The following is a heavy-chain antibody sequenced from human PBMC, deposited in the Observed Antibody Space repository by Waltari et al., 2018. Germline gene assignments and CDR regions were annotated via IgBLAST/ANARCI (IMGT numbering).Heavy chain of an antibody. CDR1: GFTFTKAW. CDR3: ATDYGDFLGV. V-gene: IGHV3-15*01. CDR2: IKSEGDGGTT. D-gene: IGHD3-10*01. J-gene: IGHJ6*02. Sequence: EVQLVESGGGLVKPGGSRSISCVVSGFTFTKAWMSWVRQGPGKGLEWVGRIKSEGDGGTTDYATPLKGRISLSRDDSKNTVYLQMNTLKAEDTGVYFCATDYGDFLGVWGPGTTVTV.